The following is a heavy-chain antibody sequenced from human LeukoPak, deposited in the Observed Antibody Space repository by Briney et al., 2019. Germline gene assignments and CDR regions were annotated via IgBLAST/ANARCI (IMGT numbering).Heavy chain of an antibody. J-gene: IGHJ4*02. CDR1: GFTVSSNY. V-gene: IGHV3-53*01. CDR3: ASNYDSSGYSLPY. D-gene: IGHD3-22*01. CDR2: IYSSGST. Sequence: GGALRLSCAASGFTVSSNYMSWVRQARGKGLEWVSVIYSSGSTYYADSVKGRFTISRDNSKNTLYLQMNSLRAEDTAVYYCASNYDSSGYSLPYWGQGTLVTVSS.